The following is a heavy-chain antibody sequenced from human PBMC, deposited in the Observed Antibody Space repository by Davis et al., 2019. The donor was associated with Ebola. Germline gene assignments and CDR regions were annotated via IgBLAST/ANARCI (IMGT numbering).Heavy chain of an antibody. CDR2: IYPDDSST. V-gene: IGHV5-51*01. CDR3: VKGRGYCRNSLCHLFDY. J-gene: IGHJ4*02. D-gene: IGHD2-15*01. Sequence: GESLKISCQGSGYRFTSYWIGWVRQMPGKGLECMAIIYPDDSSTKYSPAIQGQVTISADKSINTAYLHWSSLKDSDTAMYYCVKGRGYCRNSLCHLFDYWGQGALVTVSS. CDR1: GYRFTSYW.